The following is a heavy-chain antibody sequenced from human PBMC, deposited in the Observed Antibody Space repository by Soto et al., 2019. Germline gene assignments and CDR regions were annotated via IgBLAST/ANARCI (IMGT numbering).Heavy chain of an antibody. D-gene: IGHD3-22*01. V-gene: IGHV3-23*01. J-gene: IGHJ4*01. Sequence: GGSLRLSCAASGFTFGNYAFSWVRQAPGKGLEWVSVISGGGDATYYPDSVKGRFTTSRDNSKNTVYLQMNSLRAEDTGIYYCTTDSYSTMMVVRFDYWGHGTLVTVSS. CDR3: TTDSYSTMMVVRFDY. CDR2: ISGGGDAT. CDR1: GFTFGNYA.